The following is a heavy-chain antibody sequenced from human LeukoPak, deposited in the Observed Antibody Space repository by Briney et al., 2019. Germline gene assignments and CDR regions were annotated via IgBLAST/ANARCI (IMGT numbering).Heavy chain of an antibody. V-gene: IGHV3-23*01. D-gene: IGHD3-22*01. CDR2: ISGSGGST. CDR1: GFTFSSYA. CDR3: ARDFDSSGSGY. Sequence: GGSLRLSCAASGFTFSSYAMSWVRQAPGKGLEWVSAISGSGGSTYYADSVKGRFTISRDNSKNTLYLQMNGLRAEDTAVYYCARDFDSSGSGYWGQGTLVAVSS. J-gene: IGHJ4*02.